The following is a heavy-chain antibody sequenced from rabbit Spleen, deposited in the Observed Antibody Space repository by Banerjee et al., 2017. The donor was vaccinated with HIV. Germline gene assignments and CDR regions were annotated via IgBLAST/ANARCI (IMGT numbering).Heavy chain of an antibody. Sequence: QEQLVESGGGLVKPEGSLTLTCKASGFSFSDRDVMCWVRQAPGKGLEWIACINAVTGKAVYASWAKGRFTFSKTSSTTVTLQMTSLTAADTATYFCARGSATMTVVIVGFYLNLWGPGTLVTVS. J-gene: IGHJ4*01. CDR3: ARGSATMTVVIVGFYLNL. V-gene: IGHV1S45*01. D-gene: IGHD2-1*01. CDR1: GFSFSDRDV. CDR2: INAVTGKA.